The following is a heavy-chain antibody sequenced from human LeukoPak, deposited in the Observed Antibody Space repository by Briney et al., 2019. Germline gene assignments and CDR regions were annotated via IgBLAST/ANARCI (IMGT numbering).Heavy chain of an antibody. CDR1: GSSVSSNSAA. CDR3: ARFVNYYDYGVFDY. D-gene: IGHD4-17*01. Sequence: SQTLSLTCAISGSSVSSNSAAWSWLRQSPSRGLEWLGRTYYRSKWYNDYAVSVKSRITINPNTSKNQFSLQLNSVSPEDTAVYYCARFVNYYDYGVFDYWGQGTLVTVSS. J-gene: IGHJ4*02. V-gene: IGHV6-1*01. CDR2: TYYRSKWYN.